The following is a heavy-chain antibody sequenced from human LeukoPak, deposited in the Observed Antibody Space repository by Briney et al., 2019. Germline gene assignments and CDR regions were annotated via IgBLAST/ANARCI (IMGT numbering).Heavy chain of an antibody. J-gene: IGHJ4*02. Sequence: SETLSLTCSVSGDSVTSSYWNWIRQPPGKGLEWIGYVSSDGTTNYNPSLRSRLIMSVDTAKNDISLNPTSVTAADTAIYYCARLDCLIEGCYNHWGRGTLVTVSS. CDR1: GDSVTSSY. D-gene: IGHD2-15*01. CDR2: VSSDGTT. CDR3: ARLDCLIEGCYNH. V-gene: IGHV4-59*08.